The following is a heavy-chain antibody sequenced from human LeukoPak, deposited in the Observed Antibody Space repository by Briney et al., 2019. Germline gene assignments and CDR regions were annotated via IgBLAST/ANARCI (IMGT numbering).Heavy chain of an antibody. J-gene: IGHJ6*04. V-gene: IGHV3-48*03. CDR3: AELGITMIGGV. CDR2: IYSSGTTI. D-gene: IGHD3-10*02. Sequence: PGGSLRLSCAASGFTFSNYEMNWVRRAPGKGLEWLSYIYSSGTTIYYADSVKGRFTISRDNAKNSLYLQMSSLRAEDTAVYYCAELGITMIGGVWGKGTTVTISS. CDR1: GFTFSNYE.